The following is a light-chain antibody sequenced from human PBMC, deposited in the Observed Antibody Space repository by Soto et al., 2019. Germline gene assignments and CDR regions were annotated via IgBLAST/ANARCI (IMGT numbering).Light chain of an antibody. CDR2: AAS. V-gene: IGKV1-9*01. CDR3: QQYGRSPET. CDR1: QGISSY. Sequence: DIQGTQSPSFLSASVGDRVTITCRASQGISSYLAWYQQKPGKAPKLLIYAASTLQSGVPSRFSGSGSGTDFTLTISRLEPEDFAVFYCQQYGRSPETFGQGTKVDIK. J-gene: IGKJ1*01.